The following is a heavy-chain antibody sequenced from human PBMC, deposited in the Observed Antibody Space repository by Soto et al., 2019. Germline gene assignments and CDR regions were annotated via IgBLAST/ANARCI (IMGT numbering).Heavy chain of an antibody. J-gene: IGHJ5*02. Sequence: ASETLSLTCTVSGGSISSSTYYWAWIRRPPGKGLECIGSIYYGGSTYYNPSLKSRVTVSVDTSKNQFSLKLSSVTAADTAVYYCARHPSDFWFDPWGQGTLVTVSS. CDR2: IYYGGST. CDR1: GGSISSSTYY. V-gene: IGHV4-39*01. D-gene: IGHD2-21*02. CDR3: ARHPSDFWFDP.